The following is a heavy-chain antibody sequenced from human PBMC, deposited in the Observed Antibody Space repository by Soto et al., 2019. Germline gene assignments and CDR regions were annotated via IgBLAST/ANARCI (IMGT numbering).Heavy chain of an antibody. CDR3: AGDLEPRDRSGYGFDL. CDR2: IIPIFVTA. D-gene: IGHD3-22*01. V-gene: IGHV1-69*01. CDR1: GGPFSNYA. J-gene: IGHJ3*01. Sequence: QVQLVQSGAEVKKPGSSVRVSCKSSGGPFSNYAISWVRQAPGQGLEWMGGIIPIFVTADYPQKFQDRVTITADESTGTAYLELRSLRSEDTAVYYCAGDLEPRDRSGYGFDLWGQGTMVTVSS.